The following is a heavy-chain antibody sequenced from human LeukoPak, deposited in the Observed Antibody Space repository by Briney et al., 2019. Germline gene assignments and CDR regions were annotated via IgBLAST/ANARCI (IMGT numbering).Heavy chain of an antibody. CDR1: GGSISSSNW. CDR2: IYHSGST. Sequence: ASGTLSLTCAVSGGSISSSNWWSWVRQPPGKGLEWIGEIYHSGSTNYNPSLKSRVTISVDKSKNQFSLKLSSVTAADTAVYYCASYYYDSSGYYHPFDYWGQGTLVTASS. J-gene: IGHJ4*02. D-gene: IGHD3-22*01. CDR3: ASYYYDSSGYYHPFDY. V-gene: IGHV4-4*02.